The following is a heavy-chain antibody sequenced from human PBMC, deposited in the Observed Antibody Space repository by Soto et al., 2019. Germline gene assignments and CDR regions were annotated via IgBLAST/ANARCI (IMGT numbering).Heavy chain of an antibody. CDR2: IIPIFGTA. Sequence: SVKVSCKASGCTFSSYAISWVRQAPGQGLEWMGGIIPIFGTANYAQKFQGRVTITADESTSTAYMELSSLSSEDTAVYYCARNGAGGQQLSHRDYYHYGMDAWGQVPTVAVSS. J-gene: IGHJ6*02. CDR1: GCTFSSYA. D-gene: IGHD6-13*01. CDR3: ARNGAGGQQLSHRDYYHYGMDA. V-gene: IGHV1-69*13.